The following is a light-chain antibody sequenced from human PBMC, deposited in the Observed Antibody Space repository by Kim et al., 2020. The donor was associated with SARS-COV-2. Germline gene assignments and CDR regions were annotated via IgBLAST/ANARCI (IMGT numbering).Light chain of an antibody. CDR3: QQYGSSPLT. Sequence: EIVLTQSPGTLSLSPGERATLSCRASQSVSSSYLAWYQQKPGLAPRLLIYGASSRATGIPDRFSGSGSGTDFTLTISRLEPEDFAVYYCQQYGSSPLTFGGGTKLEI. J-gene: IGKJ4*01. CDR1: QSVSSSY. V-gene: IGKV3-20*01. CDR2: GAS.